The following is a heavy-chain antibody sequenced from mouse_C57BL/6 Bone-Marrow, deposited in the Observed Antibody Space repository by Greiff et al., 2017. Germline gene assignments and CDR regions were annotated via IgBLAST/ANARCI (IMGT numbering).Heavy chain of an antibody. CDR3: ARAHDYGSSYDYAMDY. V-gene: IGHV3-6*01. Sequence: VQLKESGPGLVKPSQSLSLTCSVTGYSITSGYYWNWIRQFPGNKLEWMGYISYDGSNNYNPSLKNRISITRDTSKNQFFLKLNSVTTEDTATYYCARAHDYGSSYDYAMDYWGQGTSVTVSS. CDR1: GYSITSGYY. D-gene: IGHD1-1*01. CDR2: ISYDGSN. J-gene: IGHJ4*01.